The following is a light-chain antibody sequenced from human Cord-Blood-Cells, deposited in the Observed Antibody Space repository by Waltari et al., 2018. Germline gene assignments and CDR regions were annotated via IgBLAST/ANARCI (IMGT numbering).Light chain of an antibody. CDR2: DVS. V-gene: IGLV2-14*03. CDR3: SSYTSSSTLDV. Sequence: QSALTQPASVSGSPGPSITIPCTGTSSDVGGYNYVSWYQQHPGKAPKLMLYDVSNRPSGVSNRFSGSKSGNTASLTISGLQAEDEADYYCSSYTSSSTLDVFGTGTKVTVL. CDR1: SSDVGGYNY. J-gene: IGLJ1*01.